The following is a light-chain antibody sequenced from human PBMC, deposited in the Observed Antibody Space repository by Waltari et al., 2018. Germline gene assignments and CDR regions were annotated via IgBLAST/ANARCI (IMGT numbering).Light chain of an antibody. V-gene: IGKV1-39*01. CDR3: QQSYSSPT. CDR1: PSICYD. Sequence: DIQMTQSPSSLSASVGDRVTITFRARPSICYDLTWYQHKPWRSPKLLIYTASSLQGVVPSRFSCSGSGTDFTLTISSLQPDDFVTYYCQQSYSSPTFGGGTKVEI. J-gene: IGKJ4*01. CDR2: TAS.